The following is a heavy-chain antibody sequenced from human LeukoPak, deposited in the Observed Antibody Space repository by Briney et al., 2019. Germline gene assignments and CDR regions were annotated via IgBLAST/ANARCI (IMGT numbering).Heavy chain of an antibody. V-gene: IGHV3-23*01. D-gene: IGHD2-15*01. CDR2: ISGSGGST. Sequence: GGSLRLSYAASGFNFNTYAMSWVRQAPGKGLEWVSSISGSGGSTYYADAVKGRFTISRDNSKNTLYLQMNGLRAEDTAVYYCAEDVVVIVAAKPEIWGQGTLVTVSS. CDR3: AEDVVVIVAAKPEI. CDR1: GFNFNTYA. J-gene: IGHJ4*02.